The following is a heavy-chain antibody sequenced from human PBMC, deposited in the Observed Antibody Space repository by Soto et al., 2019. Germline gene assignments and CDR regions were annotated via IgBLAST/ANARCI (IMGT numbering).Heavy chain of an antibody. J-gene: IGHJ4*02. CDR1: GLALSRYW. CDR3: TRGLAGTSAHFDS. D-gene: IGHD3-10*01. Sequence: GGYLRLSCAASGLALSRYWMHWVRQAPGKGLVWVSRIGSDGSGTTYADSVKGRFTISRDNAKNTVYLQMTSLSAEDTAVYYCTRGLAGTSAHFDSWAQGSLATVSS. CDR2: IGSDGSGT. V-gene: IGHV3-74*01.